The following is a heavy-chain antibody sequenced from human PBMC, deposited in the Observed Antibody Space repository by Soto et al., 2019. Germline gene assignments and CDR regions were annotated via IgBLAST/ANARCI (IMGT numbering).Heavy chain of an antibody. CDR1: GYTLTELS. CDR2: FEPEDGET. CDR3: AKDGSVWPFDY. J-gene: IGHJ4*02. Sequence: GASVKVSCKVSGYTLTELSMHWVRQAPGKGLEWMGGFEPEDGETIYAQKFQGRVTMTEDTSTDTAYMELNSLRAEDTAVYYCAKDGSVWPFDYWGQGTLVTVSS. V-gene: IGHV1-24*01.